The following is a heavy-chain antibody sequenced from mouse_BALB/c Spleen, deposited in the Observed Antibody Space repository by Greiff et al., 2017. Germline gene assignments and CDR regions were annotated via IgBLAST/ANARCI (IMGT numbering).Heavy chain of an antibody. CDR2: ISDGGSYT. J-gene: IGHJ2*01. D-gene: IGHD1-2*01. V-gene: IGHV5-4*02. CDR3: ARSYGLTYYFDY. CDR1: GFTFSDYY. Sequence: EVQLVESGGGLVKPGGSLKLSCAASGFTFSDYYMYWVRQTPEKRLEWVATISDGGSYTYYPDSVKGRFTISRDNAKNNLYLQMSSLKSEDTAMYYCARSYGLTYYFDYWGQGTTLTVSS.